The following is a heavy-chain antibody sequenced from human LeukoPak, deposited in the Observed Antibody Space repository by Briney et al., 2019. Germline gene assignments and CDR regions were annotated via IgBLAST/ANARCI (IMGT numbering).Heavy chain of an antibody. V-gene: IGHV4-4*07. Sequence: SETLSLTCTVSGGSISSYYWSWIRQPAGKGLEWIGRIYTSGSTNYNPSLKSRVTISVDTSKNQFSLKLSSVTAADTAVYYCARDRGYGDYAYYYYYYMDVWGKGTTVTISS. D-gene: IGHD4-17*01. CDR2: IYTSGST. CDR1: GGSISSYY. J-gene: IGHJ6*03. CDR3: ARDRGYGDYAYYYYYYMDV.